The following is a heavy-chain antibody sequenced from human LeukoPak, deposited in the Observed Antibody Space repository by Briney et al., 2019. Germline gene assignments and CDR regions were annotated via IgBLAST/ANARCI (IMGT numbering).Heavy chain of an antibody. V-gene: IGHV3-30*04. CDR3: ARTRGVIVDY. Sequence: GRSLRLSCAASGFTFSSYAMHWVRQAPGKGLEWVAVISYDGSNKYYADSVKGRFTISRDNAKNSLYLQMNSLRAEDTAVYYCARTRGVIVDYWGQGTLVTVSS. CDR1: GFTFSSYA. CDR2: ISYDGSNK. J-gene: IGHJ4*02. D-gene: IGHD3-10*01.